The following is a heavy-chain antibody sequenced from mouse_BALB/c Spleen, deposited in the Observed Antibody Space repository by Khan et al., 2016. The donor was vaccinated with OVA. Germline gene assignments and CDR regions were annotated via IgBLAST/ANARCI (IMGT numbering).Heavy chain of an antibody. D-gene: IGHD2-3*01. Sequence: VQLKQSGAELVKPGASVKLSCTASGFKIKDTYMHWVKQRPEQGLEWIGRIDPANGNTQYDPKFQGKATITADTSSNTAYLQLSSLTSEDTAVYYCALRGDIYDTYYGYAMDYWGQGTSVTVSS. V-gene: IGHV14-3*02. CDR2: IDPANGNT. CDR3: ALRGDIYDTYYGYAMDY. J-gene: IGHJ4*01. CDR1: GFKIKDTY.